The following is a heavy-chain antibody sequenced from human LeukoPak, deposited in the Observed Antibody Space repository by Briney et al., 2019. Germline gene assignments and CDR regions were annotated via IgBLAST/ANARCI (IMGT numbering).Heavy chain of an antibody. CDR1: GGSISSSSYY. V-gene: IGHV4-39*07. CDR3: ARISTTGTEIDY. J-gene: IGHJ4*02. D-gene: IGHD1-1*01. Sequence: SETLSLTCTVSGGSISSSSYYWGWIRQPPGKGLEWIGSIYYSGSTYYNPSLKSRVTISVDTSKNQFSLKLSSVTAADTAVYYCARISTTGTEIDYWGQGTLVTVSS. CDR2: IYYSGST.